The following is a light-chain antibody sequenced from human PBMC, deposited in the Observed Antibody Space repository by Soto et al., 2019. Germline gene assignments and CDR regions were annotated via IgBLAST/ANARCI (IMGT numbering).Light chain of an antibody. V-gene: IGKV1-39*01. CDR2: AAS. Sequence: DIQMTQSPSSLSASVGDRVTITCRASQSISSYLNWYQQKPWKAPKLLIYAASSLQSGVPSRFSGSGSGTDFSLIISSLQPEDFATYYCQQSYSIPMYTFGQGTKLEIK. J-gene: IGKJ2*01. CDR3: QQSYSIPMYT. CDR1: QSISSY.